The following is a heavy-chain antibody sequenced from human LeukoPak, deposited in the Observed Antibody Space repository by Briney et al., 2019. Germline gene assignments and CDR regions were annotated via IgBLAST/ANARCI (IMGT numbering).Heavy chain of an antibody. V-gene: IGHV4-30-4*08. CDR1: GGSISSGDYY. J-gene: IGHJ5*02. CDR2: IYYSGST. Sequence: SQTLSLTCTVSGGSISSGDYYWSWIRQPPGKGLEWIGYIYYSGSTYYNPSLKSRVTISVDTSKNQFSLKLSSVTAADTAVYYCARDSRGGYNWFDPWGQGTLVTVSS. CDR3: ARDSRGGYNWFDP. D-gene: IGHD2-15*01.